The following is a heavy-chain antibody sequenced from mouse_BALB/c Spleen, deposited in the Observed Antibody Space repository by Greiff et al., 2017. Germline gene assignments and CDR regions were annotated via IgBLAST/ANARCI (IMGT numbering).Heavy chain of an antibody. Sequence: EVKLMESGGGLVQPGGSLKLSCAASGFTFSSYTMSWVRQTPEKRLEWVAYISNGGGSTYYPDTVKGRFTISRDNAKNTLYLQMSSLKSEDTAMYYCARLFYDYGYYFDYWGQGTTHTVSS. J-gene: IGHJ2*01. D-gene: IGHD2-4*01. CDR1: GFTFSSYT. CDR2: ISNGGGST. V-gene: IGHV5-12-2*01. CDR3: ARLFYDYGYYFDY.